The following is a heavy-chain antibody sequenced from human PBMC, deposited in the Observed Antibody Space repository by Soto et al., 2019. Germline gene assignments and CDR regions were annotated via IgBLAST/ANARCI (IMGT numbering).Heavy chain of an antibody. Sequence: EVQLLESGGGLVQPGGSLRLSCAASGFTFSNFAMTWVRQAPGKGLEWVSSVGGRGGSIFYADSVKGRFAISRDNSKNTLYLQANSLRAEDTAVYYCTRGPYCDTSSCLLPNYYFAMDVWGRGTTVTVSS. V-gene: IGHV3-23*01. CDR2: VGGRGGSI. CDR1: GFTFSNFA. D-gene: IGHD2-2*01. CDR3: TRGPYCDTSSCLLPNYYFAMDV. J-gene: IGHJ6*02.